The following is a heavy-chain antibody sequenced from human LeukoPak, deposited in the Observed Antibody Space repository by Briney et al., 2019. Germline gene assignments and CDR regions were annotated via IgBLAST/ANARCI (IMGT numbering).Heavy chain of an antibody. CDR1: GGSISSYY. J-gene: IGHJ4*02. Sequence: PSETLSLTCTVSGGSISSYYWSWIRQPPGKGLEWIAYIYYSGSTNYNPSLKSRVTISVDTSKNQFSLKLNSVTAADTAVYYCARVVPSAIDYWGQGTLVTVSS. V-gene: IGHV4-59*01. CDR2: IYYSGST. D-gene: IGHD2-2*01. CDR3: ARVVPSAIDY.